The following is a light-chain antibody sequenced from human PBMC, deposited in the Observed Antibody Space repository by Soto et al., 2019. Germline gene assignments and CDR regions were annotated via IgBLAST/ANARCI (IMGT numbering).Light chain of an antibody. J-gene: IGKJ2*01. CDR1: QSISSW. CDR2: KAS. Sequence: DIQMTQSPSTLSASVGDRVTITCRASQSISSWLAWYQQKPGKAPKLLIYKASSLESGVPSRFSGSGSGTEFTLTISILQPDDFATYYCQQYNSYSGYTFGQGTKLEIK. CDR3: QQYNSYSGYT. V-gene: IGKV1-5*03.